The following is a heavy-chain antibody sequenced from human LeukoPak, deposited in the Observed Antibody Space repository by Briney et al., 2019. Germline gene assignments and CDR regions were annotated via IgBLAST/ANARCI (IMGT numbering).Heavy chain of an antibody. J-gene: IGHJ1*01. V-gene: IGHV3-21*01. CDR2: ISSSSSYI. D-gene: IGHD6-19*01. CDR1: GFTFSSYS. Sequence: GGSLRLSCAASGFTFSSYSMTWVRQAPGKGLEWVSSISSSSSYIYYADSVKGRFTISRDNAKNSLYLQMNSLRAEDTAVYYCARGRGSSSGWYFQHWGQGTLVTVSS. CDR3: ARGRGSSSGWYFQH.